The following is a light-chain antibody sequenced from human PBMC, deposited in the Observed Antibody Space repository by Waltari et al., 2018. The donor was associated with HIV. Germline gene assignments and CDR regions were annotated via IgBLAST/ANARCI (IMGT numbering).Light chain of an antibody. CDR2: GAS. V-gene: IGKV3-20*01. CDR3: QQYGTSPEIT. CDR1: QSVSSSY. J-gene: IGKJ5*01. Sequence: EIVLTQSPGTLSLSPGERVTLSCRASQSVSSSYLAWYQHKPGQAPRLLMYGASRRATGIPDRFSGSGSGTDFTLTISRLEPGDFAVYYCQQYGTSPEITFGQGTRLEIK.